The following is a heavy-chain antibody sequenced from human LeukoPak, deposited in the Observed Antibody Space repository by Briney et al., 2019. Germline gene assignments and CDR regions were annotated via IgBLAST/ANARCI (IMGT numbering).Heavy chain of an antibody. CDR3: ARDPYYGSGSFDDY. D-gene: IGHD3-10*01. J-gene: IGHJ4*02. Sequence: ASVTLSCKASGYTFTGYYMRWVRHAPAQGLERMGWINPNSGGTNYAQKFQGRVTMTRDTSISTAYMELSRLRSDDTAVYYCARDPYYGSGSFDDYWGQGTLVTVSS. CDR1: GYTFTGYY. CDR2: INPNSGGT. V-gene: IGHV1-2*02.